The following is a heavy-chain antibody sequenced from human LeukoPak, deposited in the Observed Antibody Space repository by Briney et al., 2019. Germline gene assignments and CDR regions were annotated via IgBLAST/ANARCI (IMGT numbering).Heavy chain of an antibody. V-gene: IGHV3-23*01. J-gene: IGHJ4*02. CDR2: ISGSGGST. CDR1: GFTFSSYG. Sequence: GGSLRLSCAASGFTFSSYGMSWVRQAPGKGLEWVSAISGSGGSTYYADSVKGRFTISRDNSKNTLYLQMNSLRAEDTAVYYCATILGVVVPAATYYFDYWGQGTLVTVSS. D-gene: IGHD2-2*01. CDR3: ATILGVVVPAATYYFDY.